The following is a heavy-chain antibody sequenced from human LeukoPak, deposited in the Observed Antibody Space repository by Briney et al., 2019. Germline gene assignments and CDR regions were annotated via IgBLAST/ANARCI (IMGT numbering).Heavy chain of an antibody. Sequence: GSVKVSCKASGYTFTGYYMHWVRQAPGQGLEWMGWINPNSGGTNYAQKVQGRVTMTRDTSISTAYIELSRLRSDDTAVYYCARVLSGGIAVAGTFDYWGQGTLVTVSS. D-gene: IGHD6-19*01. V-gene: IGHV1-2*02. CDR2: INPNSGGT. J-gene: IGHJ4*02. CDR1: GYTFTGYY. CDR3: ARVLSGGIAVAGTFDY.